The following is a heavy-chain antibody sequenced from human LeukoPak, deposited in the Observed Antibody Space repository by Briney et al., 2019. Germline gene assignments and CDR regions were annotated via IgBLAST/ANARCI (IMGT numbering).Heavy chain of an antibody. CDR1: GGSISSYY. D-gene: IGHD3-10*01. Sequence: PSETLSLTCTVSGGSISSYYWSWIRQPAGKGLEWIGRIYTSGSTNYNPSLKSRVTMSVDTSKNQFSLKLSSVTAADTAVYYCARDNPPYGSGDNWFDPWGQGTLVTVSS. V-gene: IGHV4-4*07. CDR3: ARDNPPYGSGDNWFDP. CDR2: IYTSGST. J-gene: IGHJ5*02.